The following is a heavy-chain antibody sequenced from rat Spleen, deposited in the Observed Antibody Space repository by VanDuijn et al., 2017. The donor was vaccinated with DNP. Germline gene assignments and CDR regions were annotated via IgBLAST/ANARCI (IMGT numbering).Heavy chain of an antibody. V-gene: IGHV2-6*01. CDR1: GFSLTSNT. CDR3: ASLY. Sequence: QVQLKESGPGLVQPSQTLSLTCTVSGFSLTSNTVSWVRQPPGKGLEWIAAISSGGNTYYNSVLKSRLSISRDTSKSQVFLKMNSLQTEDTAMYFCASLYWGQGVMVTVSS. J-gene: IGHJ2*01. CDR2: ISSGGNT.